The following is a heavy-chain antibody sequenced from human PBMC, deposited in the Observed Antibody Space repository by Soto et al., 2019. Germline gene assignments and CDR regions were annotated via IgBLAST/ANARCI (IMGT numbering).Heavy chain of an antibody. V-gene: IGHV3-23*01. Sequence: GGPLRLSCTASGFTFSNYAMSWVRQAPGKGLEWVSAISGSGERTYYADSVKGRFTISRDNSKNTLYLRMSSLRVGDTAVYYCAKMILPGVGVVGSWFDPWGQGTLVTVSS. CDR1: GFTFSNYA. J-gene: IGHJ5*02. D-gene: IGHD3-3*01. CDR3: AKMILPGVGVVGSWFDP. CDR2: ISGSGERT.